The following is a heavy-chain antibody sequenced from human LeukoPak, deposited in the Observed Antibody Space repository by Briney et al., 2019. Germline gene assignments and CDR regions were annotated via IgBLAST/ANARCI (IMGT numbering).Heavy chain of an antibody. CDR3: AKQARYSNFWSGYLYYFDY. D-gene: IGHD3-3*01. J-gene: IGHJ4*02. CDR2: FVGGDTT. CDR1: GFTFNNYA. V-gene: IGHV3-23*01. Sequence: PGGSLRLSWAASGFTFNNYAASWVRQAPGKGLDWVSAFVGGDTTYYADSVKGRFTISRDNSRNTLYLQMNTLRAEDTAVYYCAKQARYSNFWSGYLYYFDYWGQGTLVTVSS.